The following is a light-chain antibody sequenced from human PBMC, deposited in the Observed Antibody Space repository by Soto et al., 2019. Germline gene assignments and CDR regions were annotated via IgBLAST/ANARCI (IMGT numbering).Light chain of an antibody. CDR1: HDISTY. CDR3: QQLNTLPFT. Sequence: DIQLTQSPSLLSASVGDRVTITCRASHDISTYLAWYQQKSGKAPKLMIYEASTLQSGVPSRFSGSGSGTEFTLTISGLLPEDFATYHCQQLNTLPFTFGQGTRLDTK. CDR2: EAS. J-gene: IGKJ5*01. V-gene: IGKV1-9*01.